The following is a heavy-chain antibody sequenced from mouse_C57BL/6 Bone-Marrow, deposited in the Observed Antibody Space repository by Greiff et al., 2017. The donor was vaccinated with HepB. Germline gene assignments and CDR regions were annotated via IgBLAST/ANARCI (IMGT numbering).Heavy chain of an antibody. J-gene: IGHJ2*01. D-gene: IGHD1-1*01. CDR3: TTGRLLYYFDY. CDR1: GFNIKDDY. V-gene: IGHV14-4*01. CDR2: IDPENGDT. Sequence: EVQLQESGAELVRPGASVKLSCTASGFNIKDDYMHWVKQRPEQGLEWIGWIDPENGDTEYASKFQGKATITADTSSNTAYLQLSSLTSEDTAVYYCTTGRLLYYFDYWGQGTTLTVSS.